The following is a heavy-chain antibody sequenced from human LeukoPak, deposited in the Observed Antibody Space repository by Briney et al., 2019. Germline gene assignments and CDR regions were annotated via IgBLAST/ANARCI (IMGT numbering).Heavy chain of an antibody. Sequence: GGSLRVSCAASGFTFILYAMSWVRQAPGKGLEWVADIWYDGSNKGYADSVKGRFTISRDNSKNTLNLQMDSLRGKDTAVYYCARDPVRDGYPYSFDYWGQGTLVTVSS. CDR1: GFTFILYA. J-gene: IGHJ4*02. D-gene: IGHD5-24*01. CDR2: IWYDGSNK. V-gene: IGHV3-33*08. CDR3: ARDPVRDGYPYSFDY.